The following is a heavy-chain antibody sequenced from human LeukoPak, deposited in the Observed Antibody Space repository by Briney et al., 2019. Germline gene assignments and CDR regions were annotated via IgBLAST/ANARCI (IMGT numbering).Heavy chain of an antibody. D-gene: IGHD3-22*01. V-gene: IGHV1-18*01. Sequence: ASVKVSCKASGYTFTNSGISWVRQAPGQGLEWMGWISAFNGHTNYAQKFQGRVTMTTDTSTTTAYMELRSLKSGDTAVYYCARVASKVVVVTVTDYWGQGTLVTVSS. CDR3: ARVASKVVVVTVTDY. CDR2: ISAFNGHT. CDR1: GYTFTNSG. J-gene: IGHJ4*02.